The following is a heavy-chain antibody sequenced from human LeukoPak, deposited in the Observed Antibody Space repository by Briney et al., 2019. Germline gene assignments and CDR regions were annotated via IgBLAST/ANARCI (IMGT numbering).Heavy chain of an antibody. CDR3: ARQSVLVTAPDY. D-gene: IGHD2-21*02. J-gene: IGHJ4*02. CDR1: GYSFANYG. CDR2: IYPGDSDT. V-gene: IGHV5-51*01. Sequence: GESLKISCKGSGYSFANYGIGWVRQMPGKGLEWMGIIYPGDSDTRYSPSFQGQVTISADRSISTAYLQWSSLKASDSALYYCARQSVLVTAPDYWGQGTLVTVSS.